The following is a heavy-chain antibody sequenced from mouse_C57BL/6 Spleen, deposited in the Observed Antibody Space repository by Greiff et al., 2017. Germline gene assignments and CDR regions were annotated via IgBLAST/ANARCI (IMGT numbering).Heavy chain of an antibody. CDR3: ARLLRSPYWYFDV. CDR2: ISNGGGST. D-gene: IGHD1-1*01. J-gene: IGHJ1*03. Sequence: EVKVEESGGGLVQPGGSLKLSCAASGFTFSDYYMYWVRQTPEKRLEWVAYISNGGGSTYYPDTVKGRFTISRDNAKNTLYLQMSRLKSEDTAMYYCARLLRSPYWYFDVWGTGTTVTVSS. CDR1: GFTFSDYY. V-gene: IGHV5-12*01.